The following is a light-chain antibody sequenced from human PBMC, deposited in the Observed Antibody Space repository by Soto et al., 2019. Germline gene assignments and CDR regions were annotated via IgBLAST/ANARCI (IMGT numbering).Light chain of an antibody. Sequence: QSVLTQPPSASETPGQRGTISCSGSSSNIGSNTVNWYQQLPGTAPKLLIDSNNQRPSGVPDRFSGSKSGTSAYLAISGLQSEDVADYYCAAWDDSLNGLVFGGGTKLTVL. J-gene: IGLJ2*01. CDR2: SNN. CDR1: SSNIGSNT. CDR3: AAWDDSLNGLV. V-gene: IGLV1-44*01.